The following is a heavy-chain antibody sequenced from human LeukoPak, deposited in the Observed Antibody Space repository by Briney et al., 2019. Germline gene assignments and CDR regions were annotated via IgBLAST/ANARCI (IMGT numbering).Heavy chain of an antibody. D-gene: IGHD3-10*01. CDR1: GGSISSGGYS. Sequence: PPETLSLTCAVSGGSISSGGYSWSWIRQPPGKGLEWIGYIYHSGSTYYDPSLKSRVTISVDRSKNQFSLKLSSVTAADTAVYYCARGHYGSGSYYGMDVWGQGTTVTVSS. CDR3: ARGHYGSGSYYGMDV. CDR2: IYHSGST. J-gene: IGHJ6*02. V-gene: IGHV4-30-2*01.